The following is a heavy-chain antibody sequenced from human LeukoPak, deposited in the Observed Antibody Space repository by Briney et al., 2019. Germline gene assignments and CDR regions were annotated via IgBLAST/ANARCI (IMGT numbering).Heavy chain of an antibody. J-gene: IGHJ5*02. CDR1: GGSISSYY. CDR3: ARAPWKQLSTGYNWFDP. Sequence: PSETLSLTCTVSGGSISSYYWSWIRQPPGKGLEWIGYIYYSGSTNYNPSLKSRVTISVDTSKNQFSLKLSSVTAADTAVYYCARAPWKQLSTGYNWFDPWGQGTLVTVSP. D-gene: IGHD6-13*01. CDR2: IYYSGST. V-gene: IGHV4-59*01.